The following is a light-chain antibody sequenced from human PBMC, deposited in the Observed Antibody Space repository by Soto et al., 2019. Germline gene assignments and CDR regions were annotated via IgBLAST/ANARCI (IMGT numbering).Light chain of an antibody. CDR2: TTS. CDR1: QSISSY. CDR3: QQSYSTPYT. J-gene: IGKJ2*01. V-gene: IGKV1-39*01. Sequence: DIQMTQSPSSLSASVGDRVTITCRASQSISSYLNWYQQKPGKAPKLLIYTTSNLQSGVPSRFSGSGSGTDFTLTITILQPEDFATYYCQQSYSTPYTFGQGTKVEIK.